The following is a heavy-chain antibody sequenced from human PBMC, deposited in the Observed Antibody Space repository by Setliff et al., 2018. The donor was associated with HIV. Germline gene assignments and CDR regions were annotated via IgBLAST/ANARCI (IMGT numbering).Heavy chain of an antibody. CDR3: ARSRAAGFDY. Sequence: GALRLSCAASGFTVSRFYMSWVRQAPGKGLEWVSSISSSSSYIYYADSVKGRFTISRDNAKNSLYLQMNSLRAEDTAVYYCARSRAAGFDYWGQGTLVTVSS. CDR2: ISSSSSYI. V-gene: IGHV3-21*01. J-gene: IGHJ4*02. D-gene: IGHD6-13*01. CDR1: GFTVSRFY.